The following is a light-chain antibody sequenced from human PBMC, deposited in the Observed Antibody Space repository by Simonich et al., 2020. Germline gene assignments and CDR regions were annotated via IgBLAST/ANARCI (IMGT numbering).Light chain of an antibody. CDR2: WAS. V-gene: IGKV4-1*01. CDR1: QRVLYSSNNKNY. Sequence: DIVMTQCPDSLAVSLGERATINCKSSQRVLYSSNNKNYLAWYPQKPGQPPKLLIYWASTRESGVPDRFSGSGSGTDFTLTISSLQAEDVAVYYCQQYYSTPPTFGQGTKVEIK. CDR3: QQYYSTPPT. J-gene: IGKJ1*01.